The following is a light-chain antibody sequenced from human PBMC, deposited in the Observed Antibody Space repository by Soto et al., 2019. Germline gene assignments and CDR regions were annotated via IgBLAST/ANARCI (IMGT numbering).Light chain of an antibody. CDR3: QQYNSAPLT. Sequence: FVFTQSPGTLYLATGERASLSCRTSQTVRNNYLAWYQQKPGQAPRLLIYDASSRATGIPDRFSGGGSGTDFTLTISSLQPEDVATYYCQQYNSAPLTFGGGTKVDIK. CDR2: DAS. CDR1: QTVRNNY. J-gene: IGKJ4*01. V-gene: IGKV3-20*01.